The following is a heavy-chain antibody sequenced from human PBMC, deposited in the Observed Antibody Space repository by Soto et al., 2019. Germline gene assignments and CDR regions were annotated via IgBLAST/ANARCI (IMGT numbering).Heavy chain of an antibody. Sequence: QLRLQESGPGLVKPSETLSLACTVSSGSISNNDYFWGWIRQPPGKGLEWIGSVYYSGGTYYNPSLKRRVTISVDTSKNQSSLKLSSVTAADTAVYYCTRHDDYIWGSSRYTGSSFDPWGQGTLVTVSS. CDR2: VYYSGGT. D-gene: IGHD3-16*02. CDR1: SGSISNNDYF. CDR3: TRHDDYIWGSSRYTGSSFDP. J-gene: IGHJ5*02. V-gene: IGHV4-39*01.